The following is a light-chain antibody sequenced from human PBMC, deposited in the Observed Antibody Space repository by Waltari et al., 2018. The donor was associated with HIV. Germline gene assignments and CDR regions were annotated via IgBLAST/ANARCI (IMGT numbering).Light chain of an antibody. CDR2: AAS. CDR3: QQSYSTPLT. V-gene: IGKV1-39*01. CDR1: QSISSY. Sequence: DIQMTQAPSSLSASVGARVPITCRARQSISSYLNWYQQKPGKAPKLLIYAASSLQSGVPSRFSGSGSVTDFTLTISSLQPEDFATYYCQQSYSTPLTFGGGTKVEIK. J-gene: IGKJ4*01.